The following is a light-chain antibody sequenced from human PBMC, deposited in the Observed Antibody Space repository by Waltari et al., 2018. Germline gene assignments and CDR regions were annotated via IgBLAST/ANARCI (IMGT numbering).Light chain of an antibody. V-gene: IGLV2-14*03. Sequence: QSALTQPASVSGSPGQSITISCTGPSSDVGGYNYVSWYQQHPGKAPKLMIYDVSNRPSGVSNRFSGSKSGNTASLTISGLQAEDEADYYCSSYTNSVVFGGGTKLTVL. CDR1: SSDVGGYNY. CDR3: SSYTNSVV. CDR2: DVS. J-gene: IGLJ2*01.